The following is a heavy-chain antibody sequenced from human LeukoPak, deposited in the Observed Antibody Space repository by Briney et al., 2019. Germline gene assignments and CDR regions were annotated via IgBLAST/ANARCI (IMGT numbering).Heavy chain of an antibody. J-gene: IGHJ3*02. CDR2: IRSKAHSYAT. CDR3: TRHGGRDYYDSSEDAFDI. Sequence: GESLRLSCAASGFTFSGSAMHWVRQASGKGLEWVGRIRSKAHSYATAYAASVKGRFTISRDDSKNTAYLQMNSLKTEDTAVYYCTRHGGRDYYDSSEDAFDIWGQGTMVIVSS. CDR1: GFTFSGSA. D-gene: IGHD3-22*01. V-gene: IGHV3-73*01.